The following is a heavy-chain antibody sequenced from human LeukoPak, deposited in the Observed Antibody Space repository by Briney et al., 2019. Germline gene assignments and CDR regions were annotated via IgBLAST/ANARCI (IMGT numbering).Heavy chain of an antibody. CDR3: AREGAPGYYLDY. CDR2: VSTGSNYI. J-gene: IGHJ4*02. Sequence: GGSLRLSCTASGFTFSSYSLNWVRQAPGKGLEWVSSVSTGSNYIYYADSVKGRFTISRDNDKNSLYLQMNSLRVEDTAVYYCAREGAPGYYLDYWGQGTLVTVSS. CDR1: GFTFSSYS. D-gene: IGHD4/OR15-4a*01. V-gene: IGHV3-21*01.